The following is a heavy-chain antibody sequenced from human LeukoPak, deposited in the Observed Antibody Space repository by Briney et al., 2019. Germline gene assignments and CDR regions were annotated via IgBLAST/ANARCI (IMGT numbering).Heavy chain of an antibody. V-gene: IGHV3-21*01. CDR3: ARGSGSYYNLLIDY. D-gene: IGHD3-10*01. J-gene: IGHJ4*02. Sequence: GGSLRLSCAASGFTFSSYSMNWVRQAPGKGLEWVSSISSSSSYIYYADSVKGRFTISRDNAKNSLYLQMNSLRAEDTAVYYCARGSGSYYNLLIDYWGQGPLVTVSS. CDR2: ISSSSSYI. CDR1: GFTFSSYS.